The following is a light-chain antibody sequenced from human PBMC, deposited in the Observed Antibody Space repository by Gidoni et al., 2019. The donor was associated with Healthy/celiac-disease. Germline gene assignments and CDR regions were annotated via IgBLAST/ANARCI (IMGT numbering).Light chain of an antibody. CDR1: QSGNYY. V-gene: IGKV3-11*01. Sequence: EVVLTQSPATLSLSPGDRATLSCRASQSGNYYLAWYQHKPGQAPRLLIYDASNRATGVPARFSGSGSGTDFTLTISSLEPEDFAVYYCQQRGNWPQLTFGGGTTVEIK. CDR3: QQRGNWPQLT. J-gene: IGKJ4*01. CDR2: DAS.